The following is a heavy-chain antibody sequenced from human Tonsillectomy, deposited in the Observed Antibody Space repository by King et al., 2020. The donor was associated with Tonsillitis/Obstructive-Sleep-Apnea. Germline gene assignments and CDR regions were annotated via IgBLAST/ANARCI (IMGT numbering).Heavy chain of an antibody. CDR2: IYPGDSDT. CDR1: GYSFTNYW. D-gene: IGHD2-15*01. Sequence: EVQLVESGAEVKKPGESLKISCKGSGYSFTNYWIGWVRQMPGKGLEWMGIIYPGDSDTRYTPSFQGQVTISADKSIRTAYLQWSSLKASDTAMYYCARHFDCSGGSCYSVNAFDIWGQGTIVTVSS. J-gene: IGHJ3*02. V-gene: IGHV5-51*01. CDR3: ARHFDCSGGSCYSVNAFDI.